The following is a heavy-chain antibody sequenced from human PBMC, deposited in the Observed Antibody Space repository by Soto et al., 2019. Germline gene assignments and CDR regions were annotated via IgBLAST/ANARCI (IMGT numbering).Heavy chain of an antibody. D-gene: IGHD4-17*01. CDR1: GYTFTSYG. V-gene: IGHV1-18*01. J-gene: IGHJ4*02. CDR3: ARDDGGRLDY. CDR2: ISAYYGNT. Sequence: QVQLVQSGAEVKKPGASVKVSCKASGYTFTSYGISWVRQAPGQGLEWMGWISAYYGNTNYAQKLQGRVTMTTDTAKGTAYMERRSLRSDDTAVFYCARDDGGRLDYGGQGTLVTVSS.